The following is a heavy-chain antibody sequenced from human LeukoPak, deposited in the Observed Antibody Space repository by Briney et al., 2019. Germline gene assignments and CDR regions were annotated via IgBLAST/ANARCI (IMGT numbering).Heavy chain of an antibody. D-gene: IGHD2-2*01. Sequence: SETLSLTCTVSGGSISSYYWSWIRQPPGKGLEWIGYIYYSGSTNYNPSLKSRVTMSVDTSKNQFSLKLSSVTAADTAVYYCARVDCSSTSCYGDAFDIWGQGTMVTVSS. V-gene: IGHV4-59*12. CDR1: GGSISSYY. CDR2: IYYSGST. J-gene: IGHJ3*02. CDR3: ARVDCSSTSCYGDAFDI.